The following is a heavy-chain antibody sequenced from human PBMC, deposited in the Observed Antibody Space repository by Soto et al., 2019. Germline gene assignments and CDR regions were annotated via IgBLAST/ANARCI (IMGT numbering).Heavy chain of an antibody. V-gene: IGHV4-31*03. CDR3: ARDKIPGLFAY. CDR1: GGSISSGGYY. CDR2: IYYSGST. Sequence: SETLSLTCTVSGGSISSGGYYWSWIRQHPGKGLEWIGYIYYSGSTYYNPSLKSRVTISVDTSKNQFSLKLTSVTAADTAVYYCARDKIPGLFAYWGQGTLVTVSS. J-gene: IGHJ4*02. D-gene: IGHD2-21*01.